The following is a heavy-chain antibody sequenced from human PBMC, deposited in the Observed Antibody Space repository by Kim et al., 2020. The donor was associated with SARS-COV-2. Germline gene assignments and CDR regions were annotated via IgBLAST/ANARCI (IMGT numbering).Heavy chain of an antibody. CDR2: INHSGST. Sequence: SETLSLTCAVYGGSFSGYYWSWIRQPPGKGLEWIGEINHSGSTNYNPSLKSRVTISVDTSKNQFSLKLSSVTAADTAVYYCARDISSSGWLYYYGMDVWGQGTTVTVSS. D-gene: IGHD6-19*01. CDR3: ARDISSSGWLYYYGMDV. J-gene: IGHJ6*02. V-gene: IGHV4-34*01. CDR1: GGSFSGYY.